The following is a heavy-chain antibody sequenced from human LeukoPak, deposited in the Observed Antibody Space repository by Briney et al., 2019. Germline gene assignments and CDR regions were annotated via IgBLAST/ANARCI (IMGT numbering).Heavy chain of an antibody. J-gene: IGHJ6*02. D-gene: IGHD1-26*01. CDR1: GGTFSSYA. CDR3: ARDQEGASRDSRLGYYGMDV. V-gene: IGHV1-69*04. CDR2: TIPILGIA. Sequence: ASVKVSCKASGGTFSSYAISWVRQAPGQGLEWMGRTIPILGIANYAQKFQGRVTITADKSTSTAYMELSSLRSEDTAVYYCARDQEGASRDSRLGYYGMDVWGQGTTVTVSS.